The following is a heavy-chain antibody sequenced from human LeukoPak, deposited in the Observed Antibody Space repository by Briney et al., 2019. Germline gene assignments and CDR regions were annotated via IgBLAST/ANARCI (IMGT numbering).Heavy chain of an antibody. CDR3: ARSPGGPDFDY. CDR2: IYYSGGT. J-gene: IGHJ4*02. D-gene: IGHD2-8*02. CDR1: GGSISSYY. Sequence: SETLSLTCTVSGGSISSYYWSWIRQPPGKGLEWIGYIYYSGGTNYNPSLKSRVTISVDTSKNQFSLKLSSVTAADTAVYYCARSPGGPDFDYWGQGTLVTVSS. V-gene: IGHV4-59*01.